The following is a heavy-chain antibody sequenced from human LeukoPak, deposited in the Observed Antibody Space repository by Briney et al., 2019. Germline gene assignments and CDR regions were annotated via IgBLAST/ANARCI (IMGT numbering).Heavy chain of an antibody. D-gene: IGHD1-1*01. J-gene: IGHJ5*02. CDR1: GGTFSSYA. CDR2: IIPIFGTA. Sequence: GASVKVSCKASGGTFSSYAISWVRQAPGQGLEWMGGIIPIFGTANCAQKFQGRVTITADESTSTAYMELSSLRSEDTAVYYCARGGTTGTTGDWFDPWGQGTLVTVSS. V-gene: IGHV1-69*13. CDR3: ARGGTTGTTGDWFDP.